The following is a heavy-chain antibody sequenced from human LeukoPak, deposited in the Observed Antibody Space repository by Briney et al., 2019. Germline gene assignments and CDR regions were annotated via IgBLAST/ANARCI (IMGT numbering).Heavy chain of an antibody. Sequence: GRSLSLSWAAAGLSFSSYEMNWVRQAPGEGLEWDSYISSSGSTIYYTNSVTGRFTISRDNAKNSLYLQMNSLRAEDTAVYYCARCAKRWLQLSYYYYGMDVWGQGST. CDR3: ARCAKRWLQLSYYYYGMDV. D-gene: IGHD5-24*01. CDR2: ISSSGSTI. CDR1: GLSFSSYE. J-gene: IGHJ6*01. V-gene: IGHV3-48*03.